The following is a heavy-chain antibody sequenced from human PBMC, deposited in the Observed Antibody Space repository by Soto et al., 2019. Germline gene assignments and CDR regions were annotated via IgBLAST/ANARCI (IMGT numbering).Heavy chain of an antibody. D-gene: IGHD5-18*01. Sequence: GGSLRLSCAASGFTFSSFALSWVRQAPGKGLEWVSAISGSGDGTDYADSVKGRFTISRDNSKNTLYLQMNSLRAEDTAVYYCAGPGYSSQDDWGQGALVTVSS. CDR2: ISGSGDGT. V-gene: IGHV3-23*01. CDR3: AGPGYSSQDD. J-gene: IGHJ4*02. CDR1: GFTFSSFA.